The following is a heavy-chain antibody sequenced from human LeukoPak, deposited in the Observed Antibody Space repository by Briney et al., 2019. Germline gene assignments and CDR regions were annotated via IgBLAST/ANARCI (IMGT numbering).Heavy chain of an antibody. CDR3: AKLPVAGTISARYYMDV. Sequence: GGSLRLSCAASGFTFSGSAMHWVRQASGKGLEWVGRIRSKANSYATAYAASVKGRFTISRDNSKNTLYLQMNSLRAEDTAVYYCAKLPVAGTISARYYMDVWGKGTTVTISS. D-gene: IGHD6-19*01. CDR2: IRSKANSYAT. J-gene: IGHJ6*03. CDR1: GFTFSGSA. V-gene: IGHV3-73*01.